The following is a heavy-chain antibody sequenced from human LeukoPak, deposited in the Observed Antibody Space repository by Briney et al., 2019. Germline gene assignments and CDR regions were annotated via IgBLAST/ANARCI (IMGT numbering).Heavy chain of an antibody. Sequence: SETLSLTCAVYGGSFSGYYWSWIRQPPGKGLEWIGEINHSGSTNYNPSLKSRVTISVDTSKNQFSLKLSSVTAADTAVYYCATPGSSWYYDAFDIWGQGTMVTVSS. CDR2: INHSGST. CDR1: GGSFSGYY. V-gene: IGHV4-34*01. CDR3: ATPGSSWYYDAFDI. J-gene: IGHJ3*02. D-gene: IGHD6-13*01.